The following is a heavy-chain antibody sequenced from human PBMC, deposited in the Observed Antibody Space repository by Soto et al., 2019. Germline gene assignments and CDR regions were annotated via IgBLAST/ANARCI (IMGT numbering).Heavy chain of an antibody. CDR2: IYHSGST. CDR1: GGSISSSYW. V-gene: IGHV4-4*02. Sequence: QVQLQESGPGLVKPSGTLSLTCAVSGGSISSSYWWSWVRQPPGKGLEWIGEIYHSGSTNYNPSLKCRVTISVDKSKNQFSLKLGSVTAADTAVYSCARVSGSYYYGMDVWGQGTTVTVSS. J-gene: IGHJ6*02. CDR3: ARVSGSYYYGMDV. D-gene: IGHD3-10*01.